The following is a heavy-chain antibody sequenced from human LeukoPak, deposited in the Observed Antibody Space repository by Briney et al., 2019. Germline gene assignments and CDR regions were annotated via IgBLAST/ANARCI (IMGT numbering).Heavy chain of an antibody. CDR3: VAMPPFRFDP. D-gene: IGHD2-2*01. CDR2: IHRSGTA. V-gene: IGHV4-4*02. J-gene: IGHJ5*02. Sequence: SETLSLTCALSDGTFSGGSTSRIDWWSWVRQPPGKGLEWIAEIHRSGTAHYNPSLKGRVTISVDRSKKEISLMLSSVTAADTGVYYCVAMPPFRFDPWGQGTLVIVSS. CDR1: GGSTSRIDW.